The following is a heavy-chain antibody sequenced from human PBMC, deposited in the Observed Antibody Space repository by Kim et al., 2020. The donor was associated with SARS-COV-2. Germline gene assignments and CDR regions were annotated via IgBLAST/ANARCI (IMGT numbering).Heavy chain of an antibody. Sequence: SETLSLTCTVSGGSISSSSYYWGWIRQPPGKGLEWIGSIYYSGSTYYNPSLKSRVTISVDTSKNQFSLKLSSVTAADTAVYYCARHDCSGGSCTTFDYWGQGTLVTVSS. D-gene: IGHD2-15*01. CDR2: IYYSGST. J-gene: IGHJ4*02. V-gene: IGHV4-39*01. CDR1: GGSISSSSYY. CDR3: ARHDCSGGSCTTFDY.